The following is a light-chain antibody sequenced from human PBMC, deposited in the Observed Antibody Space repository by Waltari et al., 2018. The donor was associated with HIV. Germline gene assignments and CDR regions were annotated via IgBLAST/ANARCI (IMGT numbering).Light chain of an antibody. CDR2: EVG. CDR3: QQYDSGPRGIT. J-gene: IGKJ2*01. CDR1: QSLSAK. V-gene: IGKV3-15*01. Sequence: EIVMTQSPPTLSVSPGQRVTLSCRASQSLSAKVAWYQQRPGQAPRLLIYEVGTRPTGIPARFSGSGSGTEFTLTISSLQSEDFATYFCQQYDSGPRGITFGQGTMLEIK.